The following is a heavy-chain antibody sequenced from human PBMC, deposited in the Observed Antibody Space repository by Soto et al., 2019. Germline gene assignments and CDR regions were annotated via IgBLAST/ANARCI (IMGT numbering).Heavy chain of an antibody. CDR1: GASISSRSHY. J-gene: IGHJ5*02. CDR3: AREGRHSGGMRESWLDP. CDR2: IFYTGAT. Sequence: QVQLQESGPGLLKPSQTLSLTCTVSGASISSRSHYWNWIRRVPGKGLEFIGYIFYTGATYYNPSLRGRVSMSADTSKNQFSLNLRSVTAADTAIYYCAREGRHSGGMRESWLDPWGQGTQVTVSS. V-gene: IGHV4-31*03. D-gene: IGHD3-10*01.